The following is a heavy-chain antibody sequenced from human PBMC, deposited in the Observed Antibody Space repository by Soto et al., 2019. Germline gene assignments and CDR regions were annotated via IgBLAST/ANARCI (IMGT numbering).Heavy chain of an antibody. CDR3: AGAVVVPARDYGMDV. CDR2: IYPGDSDT. Sequence: GESLKISCKGSGYSFTSYWIGWVRQMPGKGLEWMGIIYPGDSDTRYSPSFQGQVTISADKSISTAYLQWSSLKASDTAMYYCAGAVVVPARDYGMDVWGQGTTVTVSS. V-gene: IGHV5-51*01. CDR1: GYSFTSYW. D-gene: IGHD2-2*01. J-gene: IGHJ6*02.